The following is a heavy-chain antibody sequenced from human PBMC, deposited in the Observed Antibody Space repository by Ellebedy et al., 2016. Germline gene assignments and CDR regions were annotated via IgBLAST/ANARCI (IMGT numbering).Heavy chain of an antibody. Sequence: GESLKISXAASGFTFSSSAMSWVRQAPGKGLEWVSAINGNGGNTYYADSVKGRFTISRDNSKNTLYLRINSLRAEDTAVYYCAKDGAGIAAVGTEDYYYMDDWGKGTTVTVSS. V-gene: IGHV3-23*01. CDR1: GFTFSSSA. J-gene: IGHJ6*03. D-gene: IGHD6-13*01. CDR3: AKDGAGIAAVGTEDYYYMDD. CDR2: INGNGGNT.